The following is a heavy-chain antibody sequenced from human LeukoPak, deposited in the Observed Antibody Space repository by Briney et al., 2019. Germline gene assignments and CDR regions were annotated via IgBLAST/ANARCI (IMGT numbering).Heavy chain of an antibody. CDR3: ARAHYDILTGGAFDI. J-gene: IGHJ3*02. Sequence: SETLSLTRTVSGGSISSYYWSWIRQPAGKGLEWIGRIYTSGSTNYNPSLKSRVTMSVDTSKNQFSLKLSSVTAADTAVYYCARAHYDILTGGAFDIWGQGTMVTVSS. CDR1: GGSISSYY. V-gene: IGHV4-4*07. D-gene: IGHD3-9*01. CDR2: IYTSGST.